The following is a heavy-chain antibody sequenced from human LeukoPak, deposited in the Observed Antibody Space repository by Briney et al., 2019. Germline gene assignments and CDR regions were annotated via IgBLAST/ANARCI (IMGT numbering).Heavy chain of an antibody. V-gene: IGHV3-33*01. CDR3: VRDRTYFCDY. CDR2: IWNDATTK. Sequence: PGRSLRLSCAASGFTFSHCGMHWVRQAPGKGLEWVAVIWNDATTKYYADSVRGRFTISRDNSKNTVYLQMNSLRAEDTAVYYCVRDRTYFCDYWGQGTLVTVSS. J-gene: IGHJ4*02. CDR1: GFTFSHCG.